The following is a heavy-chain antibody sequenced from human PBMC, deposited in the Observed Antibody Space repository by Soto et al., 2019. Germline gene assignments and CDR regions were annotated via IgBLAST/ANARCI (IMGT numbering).Heavy chain of an antibody. V-gene: IGHV3-23*01. CDR1: GFTFSSYA. CDR3: AKASSIAARANWFDP. D-gene: IGHD6-6*01. CDR2: ISGSGGST. J-gene: IGHJ5*02. Sequence: GAVRLSCXASGFTFSSYAMSWVRQAPGKGLEWVSAISGSGGSTYYADSVKGRFTISRDNSKNTLYLQMNSLRAEDTAVYYCAKASSIAARANWFDPWGQGTLVTVSS.